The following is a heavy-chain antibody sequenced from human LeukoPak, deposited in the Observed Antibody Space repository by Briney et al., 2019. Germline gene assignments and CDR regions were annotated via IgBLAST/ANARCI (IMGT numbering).Heavy chain of an antibody. D-gene: IGHD3-16*01. J-gene: IGHJ4*02. CDR2: IYTTGDT. V-gene: IGHV4-4*09. CDR3: ARATPVGGVRFDY. Sequence: PSETLSLTCTVSGVSISSYYWSWIRQPPGKGLEWIGSIYTTGDTRYNPSLKSRVTKSVDTSKNQFSLKLSSVTAADTAVYYCARATPVGGVRFDYWGQGTLVTVSS. CDR1: GVSISSYY.